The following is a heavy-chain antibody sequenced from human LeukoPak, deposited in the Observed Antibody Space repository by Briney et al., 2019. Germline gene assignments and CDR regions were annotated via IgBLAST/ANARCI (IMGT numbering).Heavy chain of an antibody. D-gene: IGHD6-13*01. CDR1: GGSIRSSH. CDR3: AKAAGYSTIYWFDP. J-gene: IGHJ5*02. V-gene: IGHV4-59*01. CDR2: IYYSGTS. Sequence: SETLSRTCTVSGGSIRSSHWSWIRQPPGKGLEFIGYIYYSGTSNYNPSLKSRVTMSVDTSNNQFSLKLNSVTAADTAVYYCAKAAGYSTIYWFDPWGQGTLVTVSS.